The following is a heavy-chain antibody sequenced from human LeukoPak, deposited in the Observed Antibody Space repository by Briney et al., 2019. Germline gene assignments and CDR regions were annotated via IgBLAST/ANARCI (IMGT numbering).Heavy chain of an antibody. V-gene: IGHV4-34*01. CDR3: ASLRRQPYYYYYMDV. Sequence: SETLSLTCAVYGGSFSGYYWSWIRQPPGKGLEWIGEINHSGSTNYNPSLKSRVTISVDTSKNQSSLKLSSVTAADTAVYYCASLRRQPYYYYYMDVWGKGTTVTVSS. CDR2: INHSGST. CDR1: GGSFSGYY. J-gene: IGHJ6*03. D-gene: IGHD4-17*01.